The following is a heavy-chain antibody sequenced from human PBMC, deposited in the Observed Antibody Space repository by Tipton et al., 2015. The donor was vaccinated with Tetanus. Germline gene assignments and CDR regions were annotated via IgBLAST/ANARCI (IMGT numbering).Heavy chain of an antibody. CDR2: IYTSGST. D-gene: IGHD3-9*01. Sequence: TLSLTCTVSGGSISSYYWSWIRQPARKGLEWIGRIYTSGSTNYNPSLKSRVTTSVDTSKNQFSLKLSSVTAADTAVYYCAAGEGMTNDVLTGYYLAYWGQGTLVTVSS. J-gene: IGHJ4*02. CDR3: AAGEGMTNDVLTGYYLAY. V-gene: IGHV4-4*07. CDR1: GGSISSYY.